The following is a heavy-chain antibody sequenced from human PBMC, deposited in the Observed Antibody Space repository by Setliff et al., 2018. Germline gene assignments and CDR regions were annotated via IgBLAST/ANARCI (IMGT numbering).Heavy chain of an antibody. Sequence: SETLSLTCTVSGGSISSYYWGWIRQPPGKGLEWIGRIYYRGDTYYNPSLKGRLTISVDTAQNQFSLRLTSVTAADTAVYYCARTGTYRYFDYWGQGALVTVS. CDR1: GGSISSYY. J-gene: IGHJ4*02. V-gene: IGHV4-39*01. D-gene: IGHD1-1*01. CDR3: ARTGTYRYFDY. CDR2: IYYRGDT.